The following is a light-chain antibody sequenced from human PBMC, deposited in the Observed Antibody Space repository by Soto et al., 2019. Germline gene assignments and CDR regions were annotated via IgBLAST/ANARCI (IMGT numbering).Light chain of an antibody. Sequence: EIVLTQSPGTVSLSPGERATLSCRASQSVSSSYLAWYQQQPGQAPRLLIYGASSRATGIPDRFSGSGSGTDFTLTISRLEPEDFAVYYCQQYGSSSWTFGQGTKVDIK. CDR1: QSVSSSY. CDR2: GAS. J-gene: IGKJ1*01. V-gene: IGKV3-20*01. CDR3: QQYGSSSWT.